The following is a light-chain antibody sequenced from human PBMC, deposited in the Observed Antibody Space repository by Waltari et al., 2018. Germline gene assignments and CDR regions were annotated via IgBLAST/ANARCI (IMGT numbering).Light chain of an antibody. V-gene: IGKV3-15*01. J-gene: IGKJ1*01. Sequence: EIVMTQSPATLSVSPGERATLSCRASQSVSSNLAWYHQKPGQAPRLIIYGSSTSATGIPARFSGSVSGTEFTLTISSMQSEDFAVYYCQQYNNWPPWTFGQGTKVEIK. CDR2: GSS. CDR1: QSVSSN. CDR3: QQYNNWPPWT.